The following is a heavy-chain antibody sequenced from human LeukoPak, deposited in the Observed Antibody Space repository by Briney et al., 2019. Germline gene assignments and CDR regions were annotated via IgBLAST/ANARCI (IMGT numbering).Heavy chain of an antibody. J-gene: IGHJ5*02. D-gene: IGHD3-16*01. Sequence: SETLSLTCSVSGASINGNTYFWAWIRRSPGKGLEWIGSISNTGSTHYNPSLKSRVSISVDTSKNQIFLNLTSVTAADTALYYCARDGSIFYLGWFDPWGQGTLVTVSS. CDR3: ARDGSIFYLGWFDP. CDR1: GASINGNTYF. CDR2: ISNTGST. V-gene: IGHV4-39*07.